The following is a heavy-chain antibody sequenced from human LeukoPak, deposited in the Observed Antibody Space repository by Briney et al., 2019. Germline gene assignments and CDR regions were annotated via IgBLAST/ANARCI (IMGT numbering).Heavy chain of an antibody. V-gene: IGHV3-23*01. Sequence: GGSLRLSCAASGFTFSSYAMSWVRQAPGKGLEWVSAISGSCGSTYYADSVKGRFTISRDNSKNTLYLQMNSLRAEDTAVYYCAKDYYYDSSGYYGNWFDPWGQGTLVTVSS. CDR1: GFTFSSYA. CDR2: ISGSCGST. J-gene: IGHJ5*02. D-gene: IGHD3-22*01. CDR3: AKDYYYDSSGYYGNWFDP.